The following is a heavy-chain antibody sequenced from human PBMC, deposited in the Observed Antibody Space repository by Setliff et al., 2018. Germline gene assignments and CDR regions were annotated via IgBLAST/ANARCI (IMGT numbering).Heavy chain of an antibody. J-gene: IGHJ4*02. CDR1: GFIFDDYV. Sequence: PGGSLRLSCAASGFIFDDYVMHWVRQAPGKGLEWVSGITWNSGSIGYVDSVKGRFTISRDNAKNSLYLQMNSLRPEDTAVYYCARTCSGSGCYAGLESWGQGTPVTVSS. V-gene: IGHV3-9*01. CDR2: ITWNSGSI. D-gene: IGHD2-15*01. CDR3: ARTCSGSGCYAGLES.